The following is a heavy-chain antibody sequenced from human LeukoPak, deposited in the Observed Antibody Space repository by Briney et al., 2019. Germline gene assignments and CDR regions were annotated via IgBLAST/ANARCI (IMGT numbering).Heavy chain of an antibody. D-gene: IGHD1-26*01. J-gene: IGHJ4*02. CDR2: ISSSGGST. CDR3: AKAGVGAIVLDY. CDR1: GFTFSSYA. Sequence: PGGSLRLSCAASGFTFSSYAMSWVRQAPGKGLEWVSAISSSGGSTYYADSVRGRFTISRDNLKNTLYLQMNSLRAEDTAVYYCAKAGVGAIVLDYWGQGTLVTVSS. V-gene: IGHV3-23*01.